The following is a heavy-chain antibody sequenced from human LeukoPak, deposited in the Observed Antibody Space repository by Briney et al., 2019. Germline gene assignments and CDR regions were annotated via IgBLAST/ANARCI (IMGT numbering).Heavy chain of an antibody. Sequence: GGSLRLSCAASGFTFSSYSMNWVRQAPGKGLEWVSSISTSSSYIYYADSVKGRFTISRDNAKNSLYLQMNSLRAQDTAVYYCLRGHVAVAAHDDAFDIWGQGTMVTVSS. D-gene: IGHD6-19*01. V-gene: IGHV3-21*04. CDR2: ISTSSSYI. CDR1: GFTFSSYS. CDR3: LRGHVAVAAHDDAFDI. J-gene: IGHJ3*02.